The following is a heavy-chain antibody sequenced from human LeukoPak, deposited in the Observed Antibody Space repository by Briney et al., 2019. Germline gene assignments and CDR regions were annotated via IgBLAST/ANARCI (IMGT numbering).Heavy chain of an antibody. CDR3: ARDRPYYDILTGYRSDAFDI. Sequence: SETLSLTCTVSGDSISSGTYYWSWIRQPAGKGLEWIGRTYTSGSTDYNPSLKSRVTISVDTSTNQFSLKLSSVTAAATAVYYCARDRPYYDILTGYRSDAFDIWGQGTMVTVSS. CDR2: TYTSGST. CDR1: GDSISSGTYY. D-gene: IGHD3-9*01. V-gene: IGHV4-61*02. J-gene: IGHJ3*02.